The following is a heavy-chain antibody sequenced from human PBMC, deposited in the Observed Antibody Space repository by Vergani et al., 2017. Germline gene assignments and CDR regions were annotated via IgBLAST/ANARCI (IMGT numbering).Heavy chain of an antibody. CDR1: GFPFNHYV. CDR3: AKANPRKSGYDYLYYYHAMDV. V-gene: IGHV3-23*01. D-gene: IGHD5-12*01. Sequence: EVQLLESGGDLVQPGGSLRLSCAASGFPFNHYVMTWVRQAPGKGLEWVSGISGIGGSTYYAGSVKGRFTISRDSSKSTLYLQMNRLSAGDTAVYYCAKANPRKSGYDYLYYYHAMDVWGQGTTVTVSS. J-gene: IGHJ6*02. CDR2: ISGIGGST.